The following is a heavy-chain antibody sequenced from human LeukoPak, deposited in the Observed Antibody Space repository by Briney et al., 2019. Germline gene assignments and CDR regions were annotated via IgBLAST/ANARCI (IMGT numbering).Heavy chain of an antibody. D-gene: IGHD6-19*01. Sequence: GGSLRLSCAASGFTFSSYSMNWVRQAPGKGLEWVSYISSSGSTIYYADSVKGRFTISRDNAKNSLYLQMNSLRAEDTAVYYCASSGWYGDYFDYWGQGTLVTVSS. CDR3: ASSGWYGDYFDY. CDR1: GFTFSSYS. J-gene: IGHJ4*02. V-gene: IGHV3-48*04. CDR2: ISSSGSTI.